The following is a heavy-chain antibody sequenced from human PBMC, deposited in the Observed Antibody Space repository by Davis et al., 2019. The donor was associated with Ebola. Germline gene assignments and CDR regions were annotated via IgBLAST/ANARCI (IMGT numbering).Heavy chain of an antibody. V-gene: IGHV4-34*01. CDR3: ARHRHYGMDV. J-gene: IGHJ6*02. CDR1: GGSFSGFY. Sequence: SETLSLTCAVYGGSFSGFYWTWIRQPPGEGLEWIGEINDVGAVNRNPSLRSRVTISLDTSKNHLSLELSSVTAADAAVYYCARHRHYGMDVWGQGTTVTVSS. CDR2: INDVGAV.